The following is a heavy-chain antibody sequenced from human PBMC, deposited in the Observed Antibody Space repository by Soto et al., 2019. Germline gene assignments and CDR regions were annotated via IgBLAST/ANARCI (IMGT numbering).Heavy chain of an antibody. D-gene: IGHD2-15*01. CDR3: ATDTRRDGFWDY. J-gene: IGHJ4*02. V-gene: IGHV4-31*03. CDR2: IYYSVST. CDR1: GGSISSGGYY. Sequence: PSETLSLTCTVSGGSISSGGYYWSWIRQHPGKGLEWIGYIYYSVSTYYNPSLKSRVTISVDTSKNQFSLKLSSVTAADTAVYYCATDTRRDGFWDYCGQGNMVNV.